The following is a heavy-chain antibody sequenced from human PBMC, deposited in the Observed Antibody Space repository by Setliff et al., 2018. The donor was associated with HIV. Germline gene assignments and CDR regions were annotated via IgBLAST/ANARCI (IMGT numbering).Heavy chain of an antibody. D-gene: IGHD3-22*01. V-gene: IGHV4-30-4*08. CDR3: ARENGWLFGWFDP. Sequence: LSLTCTVSGDSITSGGYSWTWIRQPPGKALEWVGYIYYSGRTSHSGSTYYNPSVASRITISGDTSKNQFSLKLTSVTAADTAIYHCARENGWLFGWFDPWGQGTLVTVSS. CDR2: IYYSGRTSHSGST. CDR1: GDSITSGGYS. J-gene: IGHJ5*02.